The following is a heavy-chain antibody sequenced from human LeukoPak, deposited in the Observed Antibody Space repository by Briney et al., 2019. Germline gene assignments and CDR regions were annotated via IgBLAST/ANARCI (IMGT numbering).Heavy chain of an antibody. CDR1: GFTFSSYG. V-gene: IGHV3-30*18. CDR2: ISYDGSNK. CDR3: AKNSFPYSNLDYFDY. D-gene: IGHD6-13*01. J-gene: IGHJ4*02. Sequence: GRSLRLSCAASGFTFSSYGMHWVRQAPGKGLEWVAVISYDGSNKYYADSVKGRFTISRDNSKNTLYLQMNSLRAEDTAVYYCAKNSFPYSNLDYFDYWGQGTLVTVSS.